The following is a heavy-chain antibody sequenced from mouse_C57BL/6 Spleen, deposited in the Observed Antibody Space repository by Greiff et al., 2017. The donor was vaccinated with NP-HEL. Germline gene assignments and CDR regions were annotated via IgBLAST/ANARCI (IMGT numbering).Heavy chain of an antibody. CDR1: GFTFSSYG. Sequence: EVQLVESGGDLVKPGGSLKLSCAASGFTFSSYGMSWVRQTPDKRLEWVATISSGGSYTYYPDSVKGRFTISRDNAKNTLYLQMSSLKSEDTAMYYRARHENSNYFDYWGQGTTLTVSS. CDR3: ARHENSNYFDY. D-gene: IGHD2-5*01. CDR2: ISSGGSYT. V-gene: IGHV5-6*01. J-gene: IGHJ2*01.